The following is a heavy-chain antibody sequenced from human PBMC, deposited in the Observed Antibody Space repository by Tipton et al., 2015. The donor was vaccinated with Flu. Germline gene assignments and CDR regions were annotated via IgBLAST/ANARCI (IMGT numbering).Heavy chain of an antibody. V-gene: IGHV3-21*01. J-gene: IGHJ5*02. D-gene: IGHD4-23*01. CDR1: GFTFSSYS. CDR2: ISSSSSYI. Sequence: SLRLSCAASGFTFSSYSMNWVRQAPGKGLEWISSISSSSSYIYYADSVKGRFTISRDNAKNSLYLQMNSLRAEDTAVYYCARDASGYGGRGLYWGSWGQGPLVTVSS. CDR3: ARDASGYGGRGLYWGS.